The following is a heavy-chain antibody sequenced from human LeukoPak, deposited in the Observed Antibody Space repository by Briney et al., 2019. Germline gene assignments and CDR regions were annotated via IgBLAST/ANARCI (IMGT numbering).Heavy chain of an antibody. CDR3: ARDAGSGYDGIDI. CDR2: INPSGGST. V-gene: IGHV1-46*01. Sequence: ASVKVSCKASGYTFTTYYFHWVRQAPGQGLEWMGIINPSGGSTSYAQKFQGRVTMTRDTSTSTVYMELSSLRSEDTAVYYCARDAGSGYDGIDIWGQGTMVTVSS. D-gene: IGHD5-12*01. CDR1: GYTFTTYY. J-gene: IGHJ3*02.